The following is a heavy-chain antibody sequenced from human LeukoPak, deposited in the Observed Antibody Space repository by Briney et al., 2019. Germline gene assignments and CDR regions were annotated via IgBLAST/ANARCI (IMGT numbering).Heavy chain of an antibody. CDR2: IKSKTDGGTI. CDR3: PTDYYHDTSGQRYYFDY. D-gene: IGHD3-22*01. Sequence: GGSLRLSCAASGFTFSNAWMSWVRQAPGKGLEWVGRIKSKTDGGTIDYAAPVKGRFTISRDDSKNTLYLQMNSLKTKDTAVYYCPTDYYHDTSGQRYYFDYWGQGTLVTVSS. CDR1: GFTFSNAW. V-gene: IGHV3-15*01. J-gene: IGHJ4*02.